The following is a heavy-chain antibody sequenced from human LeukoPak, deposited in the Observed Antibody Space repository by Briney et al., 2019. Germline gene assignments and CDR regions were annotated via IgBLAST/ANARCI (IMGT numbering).Heavy chain of an antibody. Sequence: GGSLRLSCAASGLTFGDYAMSWVRQAPGKGLEWVSAISGSGGSTYYVDSVKGRFTISRDNSKNTLYLQMNSLRAEDTAVYYCAKDLDSSGNFWGTDAFDIWGQGTMVTVPS. V-gene: IGHV3-23*01. J-gene: IGHJ3*02. CDR3: AKDLDSSGNFWGTDAFDI. CDR2: ISGSGGST. D-gene: IGHD3-22*01. CDR1: GLTFGDYA.